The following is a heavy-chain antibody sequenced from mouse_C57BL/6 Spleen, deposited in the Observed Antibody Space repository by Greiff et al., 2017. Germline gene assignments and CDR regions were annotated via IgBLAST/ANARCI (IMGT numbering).Heavy chain of an antibody. CDR1: GYTFTSYW. V-gene: IGHV1-55*01. Sequence: QVQLQQPGAELVKPGASVKMSCKASGYTFTSYWITWVKQRPGQGLEWIGDIYPGSGSTNYNEKFKSKATLTVDTSSSTAYMQLSSLTSEDSAVYYCASYIYYYGSRPYYFDYWGQGTTLTVSS. J-gene: IGHJ2*01. CDR2: IYPGSGST. CDR3: ASYIYYYGSRPYYFDY. D-gene: IGHD1-1*01.